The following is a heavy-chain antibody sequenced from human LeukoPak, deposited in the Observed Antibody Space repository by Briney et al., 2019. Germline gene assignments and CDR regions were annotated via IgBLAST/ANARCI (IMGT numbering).Heavy chain of an antibody. Sequence: ASVKVSCKASGGTFSSYAISWVRQAPGQGLEWMGWINPNSGGTNYAQKFQGRVTMTRDTSISTAYMELSRLRSDDTAVYYCAAEMATIVYYYYGMDVWGQGTTVTVSS. CDR2: INPNSGGT. D-gene: IGHD5-24*01. J-gene: IGHJ6*02. CDR3: AAEMATIVYYYYGMDV. CDR1: GGTFSSYA. V-gene: IGHV1-2*02.